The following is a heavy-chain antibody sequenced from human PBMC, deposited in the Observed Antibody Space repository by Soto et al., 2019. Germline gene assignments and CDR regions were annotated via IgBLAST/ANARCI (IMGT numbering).Heavy chain of an antibody. CDR3: AGGGRSGYHYYGMDV. CDR1: GGSISSGGYY. Sequence: QVQLQESGPGLVKPSQTLSLTCTVSGGSISSGGYYWSWIRQHPGKGLEWIGYIYYSGSTYYNPYLRSRVTISVDTSKSQFSLKLSSVTAADTAVYYCAGGGRSGYHYYGMDVWGPGTTVTVSS. D-gene: IGHD3-3*01. CDR2: IYYSGST. V-gene: IGHV4-31*03. J-gene: IGHJ6*02.